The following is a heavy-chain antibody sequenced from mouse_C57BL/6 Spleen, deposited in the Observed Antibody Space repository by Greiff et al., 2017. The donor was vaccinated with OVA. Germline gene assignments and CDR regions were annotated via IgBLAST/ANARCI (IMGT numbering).Heavy chain of an antibody. V-gene: IGHV1-55*01. CDR1: GYTFTSYW. Sequence: VQLQQPGAELVKPGASVKMSCKASGYTFTSYWITWVKQRPGQGLEWIGDIYPGSGSTNYNEKFKSKATLTVDTSSSTAYMQLSSLTSEDSAVYYCARDPYYYGSSYERAMDYWGQGTSVTVSS. J-gene: IGHJ4*01. CDR2: IYPGSGST. CDR3: ARDPYYYGSSYERAMDY. D-gene: IGHD1-1*01.